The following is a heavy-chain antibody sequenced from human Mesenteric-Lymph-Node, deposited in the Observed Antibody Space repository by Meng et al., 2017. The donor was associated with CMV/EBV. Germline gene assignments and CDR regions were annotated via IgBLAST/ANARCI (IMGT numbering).Heavy chain of an antibody. Sequence: ESLKISCTVSGDSISSSGYYWGWIRQPPGKGLEWVGSFYYSGSTHYNPSLKSRVTISVDTSKNQFSLKLSSVTAADTAVYFCARTLGGEDHPVYGDTVYYFYGMDVWGQGTTVTVSS. CDR2: FYYSGST. D-gene: IGHD4-17*01. CDR1: GDSISSSGYY. CDR3: ARTLGGEDHPVYGDTVYYFYGMDV. J-gene: IGHJ6*02. V-gene: IGHV4-39*07.